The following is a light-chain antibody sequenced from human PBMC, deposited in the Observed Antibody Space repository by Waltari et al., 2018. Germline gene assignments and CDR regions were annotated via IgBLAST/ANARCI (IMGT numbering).Light chain of an antibody. Sequence: QSALTQPPSASGSPGQSVTISCTGTSSDVGGYNYVSWYQQHPGKAPKLMIYEVNKRPAGVPDRFSASKSDNTASRTVSGLQAEDEADYYCSSYAGSNTVVFGGGTKLTVL. V-gene: IGLV2-8*01. CDR3: SSYAGSNTVV. CDR1: SSDVGGYNY. J-gene: IGLJ2*01. CDR2: EVN.